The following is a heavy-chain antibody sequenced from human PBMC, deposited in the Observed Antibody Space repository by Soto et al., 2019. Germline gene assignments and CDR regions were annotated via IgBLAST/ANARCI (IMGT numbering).Heavy chain of an antibody. CDR3: AGADYDILTGYYDGDY. V-gene: IGHV1-69*02. CDR1: GGTFSSYT. J-gene: IGHJ4*02. D-gene: IGHD3-9*01. Sequence: QVQLVQSGAEVKKPGSSVKVSCKASGGTFSSYTISWVRQAPGQGLEWMGRIIPILGIANYAQKFQGRVTITADTSTSTAYMELSSLRSEDTAVYYCAGADYDILTGYYDGDYWGQGTLVTVSS. CDR2: IIPILGIA.